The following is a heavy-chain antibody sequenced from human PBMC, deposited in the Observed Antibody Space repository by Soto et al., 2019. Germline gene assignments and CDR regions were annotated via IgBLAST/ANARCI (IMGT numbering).Heavy chain of an antibody. CDR2: ISGSGGST. J-gene: IGHJ5*02. Sequence: GGSLRLSCAASGSTFSSYAMSWVRQAPGKGLEWVSAISGSGGSTYYADSVKGRFTISRDNSKNTLYLQMNSLRAEDTAVYYCAKDYRGIAVAGNWFDPWGQGTLVTVSS. V-gene: IGHV3-23*01. D-gene: IGHD6-19*01. CDR3: AKDYRGIAVAGNWFDP. CDR1: GSTFSSYA.